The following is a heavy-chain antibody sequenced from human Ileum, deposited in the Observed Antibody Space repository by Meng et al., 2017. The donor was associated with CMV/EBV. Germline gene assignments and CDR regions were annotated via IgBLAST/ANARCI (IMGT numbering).Heavy chain of an antibody. Sequence: GESLKISCAASGFTFSNYWMNWVRQSPGKGLEWVANIKQDGSGKYYVDSVKGRFTISRDNAKNSLYLQMNSLRVEDTAVYYCARGTTGAPGTDYWGQGTLGTVSS. J-gene: IGHJ4*02. CDR1: GFTFSNYW. CDR3: ARGTTGAPGTDY. CDR2: IKQDGSGK. D-gene: IGHD6-13*01. V-gene: IGHV3-7*01.